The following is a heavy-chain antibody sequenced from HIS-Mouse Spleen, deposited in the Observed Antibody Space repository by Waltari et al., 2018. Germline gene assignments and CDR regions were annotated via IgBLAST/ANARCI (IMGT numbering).Heavy chain of an antibody. J-gene: IGHJ4*02. CDR3: ARGDCSSTSCYVD. CDR1: GGSFSGYD. CDR2: IKHSGST. Sequence: QVQLQQWGAGLLKPSETLPLTCAVYGGSFSGYDWSWIRQPPGKGLEWIGEIKHSGSTNYNPSLKSRVTISVDTSKNQFSLKLSSVTAADTAVYYCARGDCSSTSCYVDWGQGTLVTVSS. V-gene: IGHV4-34*01. D-gene: IGHD2-2*01.